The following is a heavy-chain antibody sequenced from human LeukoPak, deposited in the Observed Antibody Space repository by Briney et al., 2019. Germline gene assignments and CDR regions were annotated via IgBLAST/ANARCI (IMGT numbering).Heavy chain of an antibody. Sequence: GESLRLSCTASGFTFSNFWMGWVRQAPGKGLEWVANIKQDETEKFYLGSVKGRFTISRDNAKNSLYLQMNSLRAEDTAVYYCARATYYYDSSGYYTDAFDIWGQGTMVTVSS. D-gene: IGHD3-22*01. CDR1: GFTFSNFW. CDR2: IKQDETEK. CDR3: ARATYYYDSSGYYTDAFDI. J-gene: IGHJ3*02. V-gene: IGHV3-7*01.